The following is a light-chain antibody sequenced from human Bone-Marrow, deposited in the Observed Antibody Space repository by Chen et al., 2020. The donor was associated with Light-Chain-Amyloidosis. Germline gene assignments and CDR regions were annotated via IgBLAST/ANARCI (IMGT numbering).Light chain of an antibody. CDR2: DDS. J-gene: IGLJ3*02. V-gene: IGLV3-21*02. CDR3: QVWDRSSGRPV. Sequence: SYVLTQPSSASVAPGQTATIACGGNNIGSTSVHWYQQTPGQAPLLVVDDDSDRPSGIPERLSGSNSGNTATLTISRVEAGDEADYYCQVWDRSSGRPVFGGGTKLTVL. CDR1: NIGSTS.